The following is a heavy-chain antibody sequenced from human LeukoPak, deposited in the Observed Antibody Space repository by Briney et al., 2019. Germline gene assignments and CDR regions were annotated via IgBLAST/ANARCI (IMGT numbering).Heavy chain of an antibody. Sequence: GGSRRLSCEASRFIFTSYALHWVRRDPGRGLGGVAVISYDGNTKYYSDSVKGRFTISRDNSKNTLHLQMNSLRADDTAVYYCARVVASNGMDVWGQGTTVTVSS. CDR2: ISYDGNTK. J-gene: IGHJ6*02. D-gene: IGHD2-15*01. CDR3: ARVVASNGMDV. V-gene: IGHV3-30-3*01. CDR1: RFIFTSYA.